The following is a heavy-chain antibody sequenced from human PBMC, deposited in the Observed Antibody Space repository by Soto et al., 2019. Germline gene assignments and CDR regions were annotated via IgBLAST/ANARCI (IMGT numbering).Heavy chain of an antibody. D-gene: IGHD3-10*01. V-gene: IGHV1-2*04. CDR1: GYTFTGYY. CDR2: INPNSGGT. CDR3: ARDWAMVRGVFVY. J-gene: IGHJ4*02. Sequence: GASVKVSCKASGYTFTGYYMHWVRQAPGQGLEWMGWINPNSGGTNYAQKFQGWVTMTRDTSISTAYMELSRLRSDDTAVYYCARDWAMVRGVFVYWGQGTLVTVSS.